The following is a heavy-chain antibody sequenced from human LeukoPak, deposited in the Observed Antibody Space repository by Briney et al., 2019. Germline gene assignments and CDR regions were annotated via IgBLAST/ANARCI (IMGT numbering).Heavy chain of an antibody. CDR1: DGSISTYY. Sequence: SETLSLTCRISDGSISTYYWGWIRQPPGKGLEWIGSIYHSGSTYYNPSLKSRVTISVDTSKNQFSLKLSSVTAADTAVYYCARTHPGIDYWGQGTLVTVSS. CDR2: IYHSGST. V-gene: IGHV4-38-2*02. J-gene: IGHJ4*02. CDR3: ARTHPGIDY.